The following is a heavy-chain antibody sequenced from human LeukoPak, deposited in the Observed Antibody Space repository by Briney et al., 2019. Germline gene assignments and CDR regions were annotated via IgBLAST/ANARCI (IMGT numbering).Heavy chain of an antibody. D-gene: IGHD3-22*01. V-gene: IGHV3-23*01. CDR2: ISGSGGST. CDR1: GFTFSSYA. J-gene: IGHJ4*02. Sequence: PGGSLRLSCAASGFTFSSYAMSWVRQAPGKGLVWVSAISGSGGSTYYADSVKGRFTISRDNSKNTLYLQMNSLRAEDTAVYYCAKKIGYYYDSSGYSYFDYWGQGTLVTVSS. CDR3: AKKIGYYYDSSGYSYFDY.